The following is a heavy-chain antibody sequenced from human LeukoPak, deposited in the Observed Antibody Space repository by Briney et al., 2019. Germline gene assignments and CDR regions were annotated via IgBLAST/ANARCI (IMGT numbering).Heavy chain of an antibody. V-gene: IGHV3-30*07. CDR3: AKDWGYSSSWYGVDY. Sequence: GRSLRLSCAASGFTFSSYAMHWVRQAPGKGLEWVAVISYDGSNKYYADSVKGRFTISRDNSKNTLYLQMNSLRAEDTAVYYCAKDWGYSSSWYGVDYWGQGTLVTVSS. CDR1: GFTFSSYA. D-gene: IGHD6-13*01. CDR2: ISYDGSNK. J-gene: IGHJ4*02.